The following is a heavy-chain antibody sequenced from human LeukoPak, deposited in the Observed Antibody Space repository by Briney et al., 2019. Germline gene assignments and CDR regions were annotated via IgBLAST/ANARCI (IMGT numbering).Heavy chain of an antibody. V-gene: IGHV1-2*02. Sequence: ASAKVSCKASGYTFTGYYMHWVRQAPGQGLEWMGWINPNSGGTNYAQKFQGRVTMTRDTSISTAYMELSRLRSDDTAVYYCARDHSCSSTSCFSWFDPWGQGTLVTVSS. CDR3: ARDHSCSSTSCFSWFDP. D-gene: IGHD2-2*01. CDR1: GYTFTGYY. CDR2: INPNSGGT. J-gene: IGHJ5*02.